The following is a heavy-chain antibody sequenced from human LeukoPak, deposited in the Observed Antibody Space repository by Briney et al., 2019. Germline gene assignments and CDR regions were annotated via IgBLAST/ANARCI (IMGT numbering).Heavy chain of an antibody. J-gene: IGHJ5*02. V-gene: IGHV1-18*01. Sequence: AAVKDSCKASGYTFTNYGITWVRQAPGQRLEWMGWISAYYGNTNYAQKLQGRVTMTIDKTTSTAYMELRSLRSDDTAVYYCARGGANCSGGRCPLNWFDPWGQGTPVTVSS. CDR3: ARGGANCSGGRCPLNWFDP. CDR2: ISAYYGNT. D-gene: IGHD2-15*01. CDR1: GYTFTNYG.